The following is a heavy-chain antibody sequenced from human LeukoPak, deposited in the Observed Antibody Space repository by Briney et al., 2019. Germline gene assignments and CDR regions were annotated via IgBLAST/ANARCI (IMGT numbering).Heavy chain of an antibody. CDR2: ISYDGSNK. J-gene: IGHJ4*02. D-gene: IGHD3-22*01. CDR1: GFTFSSYA. V-gene: IGHV3-30*04. Sequence: PGGSLRLSCAASGFTFSSYAMHWVRQAPGKGLEWVAVISYDGSNKYYADSMKGRFTISRDNSKNTLYLQMNSLRAEDTAVYYCASLLGGYYDSSGYYTPFDYWGQGTLVTVSS. CDR3: ASLLGGYYDSSGYYTPFDY.